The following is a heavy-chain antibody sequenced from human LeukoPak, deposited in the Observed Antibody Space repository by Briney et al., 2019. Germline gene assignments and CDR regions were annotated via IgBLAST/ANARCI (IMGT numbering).Heavy chain of an antibody. Sequence: SETLSLTCTVSGGSISSSSYYWGWIRQPPGKGLEWIGSIYYSGSTYYNPSLKSRVTISVDTSKNQFSLKLSSVTAADTAVYYCARQEAYGGPDYWGQGTLVTVSS. CDR3: ARQEAYGGPDY. V-gene: IGHV4-39*01. D-gene: IGHD3-16*01. CDR2: IYYSGST. J-gene: IGHJ4*02. CDR1: GGSISSSSYY.